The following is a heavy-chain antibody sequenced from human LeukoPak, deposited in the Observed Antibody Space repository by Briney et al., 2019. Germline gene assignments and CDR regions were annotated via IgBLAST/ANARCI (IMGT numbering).Heavy chain of an antibody. J-gene: IGHJ4*02. CDR2: IYYSGNT. V-gene: IGHV4-59*01. D-gene: IGHD3-10*01. CDR1: GGSINNYY. CDR3: ARHYDSGTYPLDY. Sequence: SETLSLTCTVSGGSINNYYWGWVRQPPGQRLEYIGWIYYSGNTNYNPSLKSRVTISLDTSKNQFSLTLTSVAAADTAVYYCARHYDSGTYPLDYWGPRTLVTVSS.